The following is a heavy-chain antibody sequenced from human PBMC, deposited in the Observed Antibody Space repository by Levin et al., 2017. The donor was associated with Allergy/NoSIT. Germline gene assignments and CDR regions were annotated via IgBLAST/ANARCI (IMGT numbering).Heavy chain of an antibody. V-gene: IGHV1-2*02. D-gene: IGHD2-15*01. CDR2: INPNSGGT. Sequence: GGSLRLSCKASGYTFTGYYMHWVRQAPGQGLEWMGWINPNSGGTNYTQKFQGRVTMTRDTSISTAYMELSRLRSDDTAVYYCARDSSVLWRCGGGSCYYGMDVWGQGTTVTVSS. J-gene: IGHJ6*02. CDR1: GYTFTGYY. CDR3: ARDSSVLWRCGGGSCYYGMDV.